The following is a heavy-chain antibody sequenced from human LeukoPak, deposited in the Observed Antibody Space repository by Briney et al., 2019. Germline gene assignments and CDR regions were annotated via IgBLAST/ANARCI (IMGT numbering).Heavy chain of an antibody. V-gene: IGHV4-59*01. J-gene: IGHJ5*02. CDR3: ARADPNASGYFYRFNWFDP. Sequence: PETLSLTCTVSGGSISSYYWNWVRQPPGKGLEWIGNIYSSGSTDYTPSLKSRVTISLDTSKFQFSLRLNSVTAADTAVYYCARADPNASGYFYRFNWFDPWGHGTLVTVSS. CDR1: GGSISSYY. D-gene: IGHD3-10*01. CDR2: IYSSGST.